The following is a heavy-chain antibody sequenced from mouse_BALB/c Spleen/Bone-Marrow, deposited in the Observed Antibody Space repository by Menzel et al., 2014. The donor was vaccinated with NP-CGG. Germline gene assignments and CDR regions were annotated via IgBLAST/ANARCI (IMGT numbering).Heavy chain of an antibody. V-gene: IGHV1-4*02. CDR1: GYTFYSYT. J-gene: IGHJ4*01. CDR2: INPASGYT. Sequence: VQLQQSAAELARPGASVKMSCKASGYTFYSYTMHWVKQRPGQGLEWIGYINPASGYTDYNQNFKDKTTLTADKSSSSTYMQLSSLTSEDAAVYYCARDPYRENYYSMDYWGQGTSVTVSS. D-gene: IGHD2-10*01. CDR3: ARDPYRENYYSMDY.